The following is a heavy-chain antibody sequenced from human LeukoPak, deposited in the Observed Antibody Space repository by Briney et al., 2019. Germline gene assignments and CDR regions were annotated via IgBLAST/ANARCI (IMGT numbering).Heavy chain of an antibody. CDR1: GFTFSTYS. Sequence: GRSLRLSCAASGFTFSTYSMNWVRQAPGKGLEWVAVISYDGSNKYYADSVKGRFTTSRDNSKNTLYLQMNSLRAEDTAVYYCARVEALYCGGDCSPDYWGQGTLVTVSS. J-gene: IGHJ4*02. D-gene: IGHD2-21*02. CDR3: ARVEALYCGGDCSPDY. V-gene: IGHV3-30*03. CDR2: ISYDGSNK.